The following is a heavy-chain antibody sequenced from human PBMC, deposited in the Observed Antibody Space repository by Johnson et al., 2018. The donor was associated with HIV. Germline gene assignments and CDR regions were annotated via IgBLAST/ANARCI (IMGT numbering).Heavy chain of an antibody. CDR2: ISYDGSNK. Sequence: QVQLVESGGGVVQPGRSLRLSCAASGFTFSSYAMHWVRQAPGKGLEWVAVISYDGSNKYYADSVKGRFTISRDNSKNTLYLQMNSLRAEDTAVYYCATVWRNEGRHSFDVWGLGTMVTVSS. CDR3: ATVWRNEGRHSFDV. CDR1: GFTFSSYA. J-gene: IGHJ3*01. D-gene: IGHD1-1*01. V-gene: IGHV3-30-3*01.